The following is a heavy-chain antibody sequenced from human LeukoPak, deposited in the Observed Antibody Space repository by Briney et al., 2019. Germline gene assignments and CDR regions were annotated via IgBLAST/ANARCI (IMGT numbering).Heavy chain of an antibody. CDR1: GYSISSGYY. CDR3: ARGGYGGSYFAAT. CDR2: IQTSGTT. V-gene: IGHV4-38-2*02. Sequence: PSETLSLTCTVSGYSISSGYYWGWIRQPPGKGLEWIGRIQTSGTTNYNPSLKSRVTISVDTSKIQFSLKLSSVTAADTAVYYCARGGYGGSYFAATWGQGTLVTVSS. J-gene: IGHJ4*02. D-gene: IGHD1-26*01.